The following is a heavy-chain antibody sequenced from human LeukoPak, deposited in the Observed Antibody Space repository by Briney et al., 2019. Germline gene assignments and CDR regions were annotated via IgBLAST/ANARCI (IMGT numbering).Heavy chain of an antibody. CDR1: GFTFSSYA. CDR2: ISGSGGST. V-gene: IGHV3-23*01. D-gene: IGHD2-15*01. Sequence: GGSLRLSCAASGFTFSSYAMSWVRQAPGKGLEWVSAISGSGGSTYYADSVKGRFTISRDNSKNTLYLQMNSLRAEDTVVYYCAKDLCSGGSCYVADYWGQGTLVTVSS. CDR3: AKDLCSGGSCYVADY. J-gene: IGHJ4*02.